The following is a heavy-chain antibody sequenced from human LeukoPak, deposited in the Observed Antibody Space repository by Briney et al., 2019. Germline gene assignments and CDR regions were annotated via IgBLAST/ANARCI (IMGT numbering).Heavy chain of an antibody. CDR1: GFTFSSYA. Sequence: GGSLRLSCAASGFTFSSYAMSWVRQAPGKGREWVSSISSSSSYIYYADSVKGRFTISRDNAKNSLYLQMNSLRAEDTAVYYCARDLLTMVRGVMIFDYWAREPWSPSPQ. J-gene: IGHJ4*02. CDR2: ISSSSSYI. D-gene: IGHD3-10*01. CDR3: ARDLLTMVRGVMIFDY. V-gene: IGHV3-21*01.